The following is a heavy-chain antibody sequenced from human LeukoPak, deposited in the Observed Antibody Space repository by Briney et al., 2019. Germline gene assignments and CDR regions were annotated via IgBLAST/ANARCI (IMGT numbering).Heavy chain of an antibody. CDR2: ISSSSSTI. D-gene: IGHD2-21*02. J-gene: IGHJ1*01. Sequence: PGGSLRLSCAASGFTFSSYSMNWVRQAPGKGLEWVSYISSSSSTIYYADSVKGRFTISRDNAKNSLYLQMNSLRAEDTAVYYCARDEYCSGDCAFQHWGQGTLVIVSS. CDR1: GFTFSSYS. CDR3: ARDEYCSGDCAFQH. V-gene: IGHV3-48*04.